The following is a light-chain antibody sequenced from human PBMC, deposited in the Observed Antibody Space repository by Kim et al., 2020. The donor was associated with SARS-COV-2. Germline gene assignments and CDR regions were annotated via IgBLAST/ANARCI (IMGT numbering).Light chain of an antibody. CDR3: QQSYSTLWT. J-gene: IGKJ1*01. V-gene: IGKV1-39*01. CDR1: QSINKY. Sequence: VGESVTVTCRASQSINKYLNWDEQKPGRAPKLLIYAASTLQSGVPSRFSGGGSGTDFTLTISSLQPEDVATYYCQQSYSTLWTFGQGTKVDIK. CDR2: AAS.